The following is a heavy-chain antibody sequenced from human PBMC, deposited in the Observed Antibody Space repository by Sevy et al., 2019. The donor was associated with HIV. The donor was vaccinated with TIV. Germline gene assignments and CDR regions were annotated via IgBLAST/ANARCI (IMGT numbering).Heavy chain of an antibody. Sequence: GGSLRLSCAGSGFTFNRYWMSWVRQAPGKGLEWVANIKQDESEKHYADSVKGRFTISRDNTKNSLFLQLDTVRDEDSAIYYCAKIDDGDFGGVVRVWGQGTMVTVSS. CDR1: GFTFNRYW. D-gene: IGHD2-21*01. V-gene: IGHV3-7*03. CDR2: IKQDESEK. CDR3: AKIDDGDFGGVVRV. J-gene: IGHJ3*01.